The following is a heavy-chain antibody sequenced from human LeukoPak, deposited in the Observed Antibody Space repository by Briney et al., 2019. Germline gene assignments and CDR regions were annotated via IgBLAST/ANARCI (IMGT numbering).Heavy chain of an antibody. CDR3: AYFHLGYCSSTSCPPGY. Sequence: GGSLRLSCAASGFTFSSYWMSWVRQAPGKGLEWVANIKQDGSEKYYVDSVKGRFTISRDNAKNSLYLQMNSLRAEDTAVYYCAYFHLGYCSSTSCPPGYWGQGTLVTVSS. V-gene: IGHV3-7*03. D-gene: IGHD2-2*01. CDR2: IKQDGSEK. CDR1: GFTFSSYW. J-gene: IGHJ4*02.